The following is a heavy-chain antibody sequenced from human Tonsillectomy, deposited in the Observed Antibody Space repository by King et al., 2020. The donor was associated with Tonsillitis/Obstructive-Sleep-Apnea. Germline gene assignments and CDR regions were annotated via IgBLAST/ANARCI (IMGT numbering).Heavy chain of an antibody. CDR3: AKEATYYVMLTAVLYFQH. D-gene: IGHD3-9*01. CDR2: ISGIGDKT. CDR1: GFTFSSYA. J-gene: IGHJ1*01. V-gene: IGHV3-23*04. Sequence: VQLVESGGGLVKPGGSLRLSCAASGFTFSSYAMSWVRQAPGKGLEWVSDISGIGDKTYYADSVKGRFTISRDNSKNTLYLQMNSLRAEDTAVYYCAKEATYYVMLTAVLYFQHWGQGTLVTVSS.